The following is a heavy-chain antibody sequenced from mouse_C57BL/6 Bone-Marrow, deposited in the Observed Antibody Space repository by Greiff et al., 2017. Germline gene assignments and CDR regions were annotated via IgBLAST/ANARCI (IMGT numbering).Heavy chain of an antibody. J-gene: IGHJ4*01. CDR2: ISDGGSYT. Sequence: EVKLVESGGGLVKPGGSQKLSCAASGFTFSSYAMSWVRQTPEKRLEWVATISDGGSYTYYPDNVKGRFTISRDNAKNNLYLQMSHLKSEDTAMYYCARDDESFLYYAMDYWGQGTSVTVSS. D-gene: IGHD1-3*01. V-gene: IGHV5-4*01. CDR1: GFTFSSYA. CDR3: ARDDESFLYYAMDY.